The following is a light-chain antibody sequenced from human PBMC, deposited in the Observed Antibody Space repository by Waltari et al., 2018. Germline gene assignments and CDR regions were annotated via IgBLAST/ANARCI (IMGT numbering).Light chain of an antibody. V-gene: IGLV4-69*02. CDR2: VNSDGRH. CDR3: QTGGHGTWV. J-gene: IGLJ3*02. CDR1: IGHRSDT. Sequence: LVLTPSPSVTAVLGAPLRHTSPMTIGHRSDTITWPQQQREKGPRYLMKVNSDGRHSKGDEIPDRFSGSGSGAERYLTISSVQSEDEADYYCQTGGHGTWVFGGGTKLTVL.